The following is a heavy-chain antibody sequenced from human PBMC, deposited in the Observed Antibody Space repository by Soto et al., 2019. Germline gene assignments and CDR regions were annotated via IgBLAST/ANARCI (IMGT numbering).Heavy chain of an antibody. CDR2: ISGSGGST. CDR3: AKQSDVLRYFDWLPYSPYYSYGMDV. V-gene: IGHV3-23*01. Sequence: GGSLRLSCAASGFTFSSYAMSWVRQAPGKGLEWVSAISGSGGSTYYADSVKGRFTISRDNSKNTLYLQMNSLRAEDTAVYYCAKQSDVLRYFDWLPYSPYYSYGMDVWGQGTTVTVSS. J-gene: IGHJ6*02. CDR1: GFTFSSYA. D-gene: IGHD3-9*01.